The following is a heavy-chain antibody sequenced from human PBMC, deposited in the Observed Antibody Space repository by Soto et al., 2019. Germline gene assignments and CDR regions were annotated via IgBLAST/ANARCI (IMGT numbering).Heavy chain of an antibody. CDR2: IRSKANSFAT. D-gene: IGHD6-13*01. CDR1: GLTFTGSA. CDR3: ISLSFSSSWYY. Sequence: EVQLVESGGGLVQPGGSLKLSCAASGLTFTGSAMHWVRQASGKGLEWVGRIRSKANSFATAYAASVKDRFIISRDDSKNTAYRQMNSLKTEDTAMYYCISLSFSSSWYYWGQGTLVTVSS. J-gene: IGHJ4*02. V-gene: IGHV3-73*02.